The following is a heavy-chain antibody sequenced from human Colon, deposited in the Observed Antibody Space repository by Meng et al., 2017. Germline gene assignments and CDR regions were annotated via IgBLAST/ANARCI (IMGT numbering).Heavy chain of an antibody. CDR3: AREVVVAGTRNWLDP. Sequence: QGQLHEGGPGLVKPSGTLSLTCTASGGSITSSDWWSWVRQTPGKGLEWIGETYQNGRPNYNPSLKSRVTISVDKSKNQFSLNMTSVTAADTAVYYCAREVVVAGTRNWLDPWGQGILVTVSS. V-gene: IGHV4-4*02. D-gene: IGHD6-19*01. CDR2: TYQNGRP. J-gene: IGHJ5*02. CDR1: GGSITSSDW.